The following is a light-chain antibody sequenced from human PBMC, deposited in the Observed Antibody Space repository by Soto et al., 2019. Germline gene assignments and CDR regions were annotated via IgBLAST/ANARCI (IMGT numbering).Light chain of an antibody. J-gene: IGLJ1*01. CDR3: CSYAGASPVEV. Sequence: QSVLTQPRSVSGSPGQSVTISCTGTSSDVGGYNYVSWYQQHPGKAPKLMIYDVTKRPSGVPDRFSGSKSGNTASLSISGLQAEDEAYYHCCSYAGASPVEVLGTGTKLTVL. V-gene: IGLV2-11*01. CDR1: SSDVGGYNY. CDR2: DVT.